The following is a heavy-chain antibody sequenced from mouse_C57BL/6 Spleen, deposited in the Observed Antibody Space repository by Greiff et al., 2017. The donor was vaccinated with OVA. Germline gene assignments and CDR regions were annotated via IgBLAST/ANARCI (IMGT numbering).Heavy chain of an antibody. CDR1: GYAFTNYL. CDR2: INPGSGGT. D-gene: IGHD1-1*01. Sequence: VQLQESGAELVRPGTSVKVSCKASGYAFTNYLIEWVKQRPGQGLEWIGVINPGSGGTNYNEKFKGKATLTADKSSRTAYMQLSSLTSEDSAVYFCARSGYGSSYGAMDYWGQGTSVTVSS. J-gene: IGHJ4*01. CDR3: ARSGYGSSYGAMDY. V-gene: IGHV1-54*01.